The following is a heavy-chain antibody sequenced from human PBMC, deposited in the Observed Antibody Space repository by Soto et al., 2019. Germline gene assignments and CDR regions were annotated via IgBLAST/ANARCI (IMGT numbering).Heavy chain of an antibody. Sequence: EVQLVESGGGLVQPGGSLRLSCAASGFPFSDHQMDWVRQAPGKGLEWVGRSRNKANSYTTEYAASVKGRFTISRDDSKNSRYLQMNSLKIEDTAVYDCARVVGAPNWFDPWGQGTLVTVSS. CDR3: ARVVGAPNWFDP. D-gene: IGHD1-26*01. CDR2: SRNKANSYTT. J-gene: IGHJ5*02. V-gene: IGHV3-72*01. CDR1: GFPFSDHQ.